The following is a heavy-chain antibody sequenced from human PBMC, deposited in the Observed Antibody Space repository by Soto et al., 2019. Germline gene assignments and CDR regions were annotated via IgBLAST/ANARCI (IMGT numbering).Heavy chain of an antibody. V-gene: IGHV3-48*02. D-gene: IGHD6-19*01. CDR3: ARDLGWAFDS. CDR2: ISGGGRPI. Sequence: DVQLVESGGGSVQPGGSLRLSCAASGFTFSTFSMNWVRQAPGRGLEWISYISGGGRPISYADSVKGRFTISRDNAKNSLYLQMDSLTDEDTAVYYCARDLGWAFDSWGQGTLVTVSS. CDR1: GFTFSTFS. J-gene: IGHJ4*02.